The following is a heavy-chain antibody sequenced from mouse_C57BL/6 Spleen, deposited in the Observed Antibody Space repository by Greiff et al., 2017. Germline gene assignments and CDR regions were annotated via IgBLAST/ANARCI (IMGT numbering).Heavy chain of an antibody. V-gene: IGHV1-53*01. D-gene: IGHD1-1*01. CDR1: GYTFTSYW. Sequence: QVQLKQPGTELVKPGASVKLSCKASGYTFTSYWMHWVKQRPGQGLEWIGNINPSNGGTNYNEKFKSKATLTVAKYSSTAYMQLSSLTSEDSSVYYCARSRITTVVATPNWYFGVWGTGTTVTVSS. J-gene: IGHJ1*03. CDR3: ARSRITTVVATPNWYFGV. CDR2: INPSNGGT.